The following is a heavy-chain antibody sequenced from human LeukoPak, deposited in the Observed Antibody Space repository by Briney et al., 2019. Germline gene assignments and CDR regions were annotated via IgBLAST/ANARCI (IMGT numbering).Heavy chain of an antibody. Sequence: PSETLSLTCTVSGGSIRNYYWSRIRQPPGKGLEWIGYIYYSESTNNNFSLKSRVTISLDTSKNQFSLKLSSVTAADTAVYYCARQRCLGSSCHFDYWGQGTLVTVSS. V-gene: IGHV4-59*08. CDR3: ARQRCLGSSCHFDY. D-gene: IGHD6-13*01. J-gene: IGHJ4*02. CDR2: IYYSEST. CDR1: GGSIRNYY.